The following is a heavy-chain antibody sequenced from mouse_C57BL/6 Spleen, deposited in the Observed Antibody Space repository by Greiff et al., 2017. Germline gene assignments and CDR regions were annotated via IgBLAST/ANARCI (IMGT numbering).Heavy chain of an antibody. J-gene: IGHJ1*03. CDR3: TPSTVVEDWYFDV. CDR1: GFNIKDYY. D-gene: IGHD1-1*01. Sequence: EVKLQESGAELVRPGASVKLSCTASGFNIKDYYMHWVKQRPEQGLEWIGRIDPEDGDTEYAPKFQGKATMTADTSSNTAYLQLSSLTSEDTAVYYCTPSTVVEDWYFDVWGTGTTVTVSS. CDR2: IDPEDGDT. V-gene: IGHV14-1*01.